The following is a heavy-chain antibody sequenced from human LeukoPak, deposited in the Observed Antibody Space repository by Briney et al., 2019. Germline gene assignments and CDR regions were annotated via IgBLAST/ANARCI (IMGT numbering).Heavy chain of an antibody. CDR2: INPSGGST. CDR1: GYTFTSYY. J-gene: IGHJ4*02. CDR3: ARDQPREDYVWGSYRYTLGY. V-gene: IGHV1-46*01. Sequence: ASVKVSCKASGYTFTSYYMHWLRQAPGQGLEWMGIINPSGGSTSYAQKFQGRVTMTRDTSTSTVYMELSSLRSEDTAVYYCARDQPREDYVWGSYRYTLGYWGQGTLVTVSS. D-gene: IGHD3-16*02.